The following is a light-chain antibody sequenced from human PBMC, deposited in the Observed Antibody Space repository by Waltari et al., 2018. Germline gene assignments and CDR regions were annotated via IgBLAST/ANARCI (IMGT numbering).Light chain of an antibody. J-gene: IGKJ2*01. CDR1: QSVSSSY. V-gene: IGKV3-20*01. CDR2: GTS. Sequence: EIVLTQSPGTLSLSPGERATLSCRASQSVSSSYLAWYQQKPGQAPRILIYGTSSRATGIPDRFSGSGSGTDFTLTIGRLEPEDFAVYYCQQYDNSPYTFGQGTKLEIK. CDR3: QQYDNSPYT.